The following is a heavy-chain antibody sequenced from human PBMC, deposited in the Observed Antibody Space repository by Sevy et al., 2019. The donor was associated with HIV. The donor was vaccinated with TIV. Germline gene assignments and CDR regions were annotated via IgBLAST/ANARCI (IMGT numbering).Heavy chain of an antibody. Sequence: GGSLRLSCAASGFSFSSYSVSWVRQAPGKGLEWVASIGSSNSYIYYADSVKGRFTISRDNAKNSLFLHMNTLRAEDTAVYYCARSYSSSWYILYYFEYWVQGTPVTVSS. J-gene: IGHJ4*02. CDR2: IGSSNSYI. V-gene: IGHV3-21*01. D-gene: IGHD6-13*01. CDR1: GFSFSSYS. CDR3: ARSYSSSWYILYYFEY.